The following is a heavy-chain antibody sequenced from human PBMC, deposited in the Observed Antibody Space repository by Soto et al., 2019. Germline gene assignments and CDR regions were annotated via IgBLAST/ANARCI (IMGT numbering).Heavy chain of an antibody. CDR3: TRDRIQLWVRDWFDP. CDR2: IRSKAYGGTT. D-gene: IGHD5-18*01. Sequence: GGSLRLSCTASGSTFGDYAMSWVRQAPGKGLEWVGFIRSKAYGGTTEYAASVKGRFTISRDDSKSIAYLQMNSLKTEDTAVYYCTRDRIQLWVRDWFDPWGQGTLVTVSS. V-gene: IGHV3-49*04. J-gene: IGHJ5*02. CDR1: GSTFGDYA.